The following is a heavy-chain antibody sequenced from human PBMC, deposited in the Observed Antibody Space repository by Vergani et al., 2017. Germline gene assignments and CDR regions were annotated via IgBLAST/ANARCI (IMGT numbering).Heavy chain of an antibody. Sequence: QVQLVESGGGVVQPGGSLRLSCAASGFTFNSYGMHWVRQAPGKGLEWVASIRSDESRRYYGDSMEGPFTISRDNSKNTLYLQMKSLRPEDTAVYYCAKEGGGYCSGGTYYPEYWGQGTLVIVSS. D-gene: IGHD2-15*01. CDR3: AKEGGGYCSGGTYYPEY. J-gene: IGHJ4*02. CDR2: IRSDESRR. CDR1: GFTFNSYG. V-gene: IGHV3-30*02.